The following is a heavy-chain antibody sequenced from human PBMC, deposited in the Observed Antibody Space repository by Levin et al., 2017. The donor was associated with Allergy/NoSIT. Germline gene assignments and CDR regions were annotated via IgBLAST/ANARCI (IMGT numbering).Heavy chain of an antibody. J-gene: IGHJ6*02. Sequence: GGSLRLSCAASGFTFSSYAMSWVRQAPGKGLEWVSAISGSGGSTYYADSVKGRFTISRDNSKNTLYLQMNSLRAEDTAVYYCANIGSGSYYNNPAYYGMDVWGQGTTVTVSS. CDR3: ANIGSGSYYNNPAYYGMDV. CDR1: GFTFSSYA. CDR2: ISGSGGST. D-gene: IGHD3-10*01. V-gene: IGHV3-23*01.